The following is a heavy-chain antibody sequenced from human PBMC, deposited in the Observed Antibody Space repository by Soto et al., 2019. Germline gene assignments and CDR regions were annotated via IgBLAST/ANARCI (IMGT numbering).Heavy chain of an antibody. V-gene: IGHV3-43*01. CDR1: GFTVDDYT. Sequence: PGGSLRLSCAASGFTVDDYTMHWVRQAPGKGLEWVSLISWDGGSTYYADSVKGRFTIPRDNSKNSLYLQMNSLRTEDTALYYCAKDLSSGWPAEYFQHWGQGTLVTVSS. CDR2: ISWDGGST. D-gene: IGHD6-19*01. CDR3: AKDLSSGWPAEYFQH. J-gene: IGHJ1*01.